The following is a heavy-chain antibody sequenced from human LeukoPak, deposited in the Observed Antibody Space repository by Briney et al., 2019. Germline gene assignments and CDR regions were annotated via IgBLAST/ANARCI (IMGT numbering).Heavy chain of an antibody. CDR1: GGSTTTYY. V-gene: IGHV4-59*08. J-gene: IGHJ5*02. CDR3: ARQSGYSYPFDP. Sequence: RTSETLSLTCTVSGGSTTTYYWSWIRQPPGKGLEWIAYIYYTGSTNYNPSLKSRVTISVDTSKNQFSLKLSSVTAADTAVYYCARQSGYSYPFDPWGQGTLVTVSS. D-gene: IGHD5-18*01. CDR2: IYYTGST.